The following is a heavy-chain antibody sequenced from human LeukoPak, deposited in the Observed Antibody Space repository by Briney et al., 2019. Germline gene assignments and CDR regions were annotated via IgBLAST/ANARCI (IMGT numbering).Heavy chain of an antibody. CDR1: GYTFTSYA. Sequence: ASVKVSCKASGYTFTSYAMHWVRQAPGQRLEWMGWINAGNGNTKYSQKFQGRVTITRDTSASTAYMELSSLRSEDTALYYCARVFHYYYDSSGYYPGGFDYWGQGTLVTVSS. CDR3: ARVFHYYYDSSGYYPGGFDY. CDR2: INAGNGNT. V-gene: IGHV1-3*01. J-gene: IGHJ4*02. D-gene: IGHD3-22*01.